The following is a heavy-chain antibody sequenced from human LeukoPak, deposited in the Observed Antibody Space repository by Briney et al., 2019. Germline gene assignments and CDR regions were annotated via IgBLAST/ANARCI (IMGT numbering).Heavy chain of an antibody. Sequence: GGSLRLSCSGSGFTFSRHNMHWVRQAPGKGLEYVSAISYNGDSTYYVDSVKGRFTISRDNSKNTLDLQMSSLRPEDTAVYYCVSDRETQEQIWGPGTLVTVSS. CDR2: ISYNGDST. CDR1: GFTFSRHN. V-gene: IGHV3-64D*09. CDR3: VSDRETQEQI. J-gene: IGHJ3*02. D-gene: IGHD1-26*01.